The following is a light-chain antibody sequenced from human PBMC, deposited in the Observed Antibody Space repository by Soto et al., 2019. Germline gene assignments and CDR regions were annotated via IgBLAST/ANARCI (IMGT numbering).Light chain of an antibody. CDR1: QSVTNSY. Sequence: EIVLTQSTGTLSLSPGERVTLSCRASQSVTNSYLAWYQQNPGQAPRLLIFGASTRATGIPERFSGCGSGTDFTLTIRRLEPEDLAVYYCQQYGTSRVTLGQGTRREI. CDR3: QQYGTSRVT. J-gene: IGKJ5*01. V-gene: IGKV3-20*01. CDR2: GAS.